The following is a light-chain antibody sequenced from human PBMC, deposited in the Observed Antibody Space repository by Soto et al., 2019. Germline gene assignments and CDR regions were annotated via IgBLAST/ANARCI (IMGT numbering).Light chain of an antibody. CDR2: KAS. V-gene: IGKV1-5*03. CDR3: QQYNSHSWT. CDR1: QSISSW. Sequence: DIEITQSPSTLSGSVGDRVTITCRASQSISSWLAWYQQKPGKAPKLLIYKASSLQSGVPSRFSGSGSGTEFTLTISSLQPDDFATYYCQQYNSHSWTFGQGTRWIS. J-gene: IGKJ1*01.